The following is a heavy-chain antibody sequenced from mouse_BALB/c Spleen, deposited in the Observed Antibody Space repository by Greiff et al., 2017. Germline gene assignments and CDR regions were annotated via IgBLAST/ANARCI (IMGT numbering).Heavy chain of an antibody. CDR3: AGQNYRYDDGFDY. Sequence: EVKLMESGGDLVKPGGSLKLSCAASGFTFSSYGMSWVRQTPDKRLEWVATISSCGSYTYYPDSVKGRFTISSDNAKNTLNLQMSSLKSEDTAMSECAGQNYRYDDGFDYWGQGTTVTVSS. CDR2: ISSCGSYT. V-gene: IGHV5-6*01. CDR1: GFTFSSYG. J-gene: IGHJ2*01. D-gene: IGHD2-14*01.